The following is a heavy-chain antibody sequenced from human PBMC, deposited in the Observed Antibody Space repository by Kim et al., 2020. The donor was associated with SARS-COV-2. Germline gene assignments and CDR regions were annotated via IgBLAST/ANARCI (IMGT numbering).Heavy chain of an antibody. V-gene: IGHV3-21*01. D-gene: IGHD3-3*01. CDR1: GFTFSSYS. CDR2: ISSSSSYI. Sequence: GGSLRLSCAASGFTFSSYSMNWVRQAPGKGLEWVSSISSSSSYIYYADSVKGRFTISRDNAKNSLYLQMNSLRAEDTAVYYCARDRGSFWSGYYHDAFDIWGQGTMVTVSS. J-gene: IGHJ3*02. CDR3: ARDRGSFWSGYYHDAFDI.